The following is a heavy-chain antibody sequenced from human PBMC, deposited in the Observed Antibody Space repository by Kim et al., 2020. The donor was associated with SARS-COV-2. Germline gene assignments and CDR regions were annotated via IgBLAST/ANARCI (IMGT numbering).Heavy chain of an antibody. V-gene: IGHV4-39*01. CDR2: IYYSGST. CDR1: GGSISSSSYY. J-gene: IGHJ5*02. D-gene: IGHD5-12*01. Sequence: SETLSLTCTVSGGSISSSSYYWSWIRQPPGKGLAWIGSIYYSGSTYYNPSLKSRVTISEDTSKNQFSLKLSSVTAADTAVYYCARHVGGTTSNRGYSGCGWLGPWGQGTLVTVSS. CDR3: ARHVGGTTSNRGYSGCGWLGP.